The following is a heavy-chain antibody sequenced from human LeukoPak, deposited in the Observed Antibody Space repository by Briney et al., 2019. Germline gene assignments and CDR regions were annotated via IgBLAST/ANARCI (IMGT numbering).Heavy chain of an antibody. D-gene: IGHD5-18*01. CDR2: ISSSGSTI. CDR1: GFTFSDYY. CDR3: ARVPPYSYGQYYYYMDV. V-gene: IGHV3-11*01. J-gene: IGHJ6*03. Sequence: NAGGSLRLSCAASGFTFSDYYMSWIRQAPGKGLEWVSYISSSGSTIYYADSVKGRFTISRDNAKNSLYLQMNSLRAEDTAVYYCARVPPYSYGQYYYYMDVWGKGTTVTVSS.